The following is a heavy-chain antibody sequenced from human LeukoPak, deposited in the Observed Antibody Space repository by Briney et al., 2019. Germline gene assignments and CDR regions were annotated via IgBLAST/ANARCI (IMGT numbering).Heavy chain of an antibody. D-gene: IGHD4-17*01. J-gene: IGHJ4*02. CDR3: VRLFGGVTTFDY. Sequence: GGSLRLSCAASGFTFSTYWMSWVRLGPGKGLEWVASIQPNGEDRHHVDSVKGRFTISRDNAKNSLFLQMNSLRAEDTAVYYCVRLFGGVTTFDYWGQGTLVAVSS. CDR2: IQPNGEDR. CDR1: GFTFSTYW. V-gene: IGHV3-7*01.